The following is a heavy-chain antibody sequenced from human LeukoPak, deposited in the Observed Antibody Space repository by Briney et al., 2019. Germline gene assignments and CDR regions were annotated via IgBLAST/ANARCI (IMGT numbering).Heavy chain of an antibody. D-gene: IGHD4-17*01. CDR3: ARDSPNDYGDAFDI. Sequence: SETLSLTCTVSGGSISSSSYYWGWIRQPPGKGLEWIGSIYYSGSTYYNPSLKSRVTISVDTSKNQFSLKLSSVTAADTAVYYCARDSPNDYGDAFDIWGQGTMVTVSS. CDR2: IYYSGST. J-gene: IGHJ3*02. CDR1: GGSISSSSYY. V-gene: IGHV4-39*07.